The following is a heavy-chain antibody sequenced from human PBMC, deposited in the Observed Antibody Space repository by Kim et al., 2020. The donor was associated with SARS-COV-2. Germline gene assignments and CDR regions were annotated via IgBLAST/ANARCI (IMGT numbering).Heavy chain of an antibody. D-gene: IGHD4-4*01. J-gene: IGHJ5*02. CDR2: ISGSGVST. CDR1: GFTLGGYT. Sequence: GGSLRLSCAASGFTLGGYTMNWVRQAPGKGLEWVSAISGSGVSTYYADSVKGRFTLSRDISKNTLYLQVNSLRVEDTAVYYCARIPNGTNYPYWFYPWGQGTLVTVSA. CDR3: ARIPNGTNYPYWFYP. V-gene: IGHV3-23*01.